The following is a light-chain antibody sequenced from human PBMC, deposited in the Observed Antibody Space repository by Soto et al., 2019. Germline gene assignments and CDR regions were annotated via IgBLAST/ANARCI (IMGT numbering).Light chain of an antibody. J-gene: IGKJ1*01. CDR2: AAS. Sequence: DIPMTQSPSSLSASVGDRVTITCRASQSISIYVNWYQQKPGKAPNLLIYAASSLRSGVPSRFSGSGSGTDVTLTISSLQPEDFATYYCQQSYSTPRTFGQGTRVEIK. V-gene: IGKV1-39*01. CDR3: QQSYSTPRT. CDR1: QSISIY.